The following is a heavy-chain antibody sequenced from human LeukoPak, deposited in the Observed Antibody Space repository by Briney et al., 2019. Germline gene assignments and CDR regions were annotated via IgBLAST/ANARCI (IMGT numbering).Heavy chain of an antibody. D-gene: IGHD3-10*01. CDR2: ISGSGGST. Sequence: GGSLRFSCAASGFTFSSYAMSWVRQAPGKGLEWVSAISGSGGSTYYADSVKGRFTISRDNSKNTLYLQMNSLRAEDTAVYYCAKDSFMVRGVPDYWGQGTLVTVSS. CDR3: AKDSFMVRGVPDY. V-gene: IGHV3-23*01. CDR1: GFTFSSYA. J-gene: IGHJ4*02.